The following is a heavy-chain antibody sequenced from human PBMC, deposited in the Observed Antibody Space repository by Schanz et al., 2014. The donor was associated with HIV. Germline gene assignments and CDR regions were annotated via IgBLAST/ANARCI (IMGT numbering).Heavy chain of an antibody. CDR1: GYTFTSYD. D-gene: IGHD1-26*01. J-gene: IGHJ4*02. CDR2: MNPNSGNT. CDR3: ARGFTSSYIVGATPGY. Sequence: QVQLVQSGAEVKKSGASVKVSCKASGYTFTSYDITWVRQTTGQGLEWMGWMNPNSGNTDYAQKFQGRVTMTRNSSISTAYMELRSLRSEDSAVYYCARGFTSSYIVGATPGYWGQGTLVTVSS. V-gene: IGHV1-8*01.